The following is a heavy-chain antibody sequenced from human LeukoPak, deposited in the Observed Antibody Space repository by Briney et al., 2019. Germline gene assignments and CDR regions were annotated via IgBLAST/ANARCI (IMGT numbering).Heavy chain of an antibody. CDR1: GYTFTSYY. CDR3: ARVSSTGTGYGYYYGMDV. V-gene: IGHV1-46*01. J-gene: IGHJ6*01. D-gene: IGHD4-4*01. Sequence: ASVKVSCKASGYTFTSYYMHWVRQAPGQGLEWMGIINPSGGSTSYAQKFQGRVTMTRDTSTSTVYMELSSLRSEDTAVYCCARVSSTGTGYGYYYGMDVWGQGTTVTVSS. CDR2: INPSGGST.